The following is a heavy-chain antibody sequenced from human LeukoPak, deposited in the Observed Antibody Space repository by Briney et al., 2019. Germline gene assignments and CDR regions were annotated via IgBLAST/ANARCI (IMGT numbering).Heavy chain of an antibody. Sequence: PGRSLRLSCAAPGFTFSSHWMHWVRQAPGKGLVWVSRISTDGSTTGYAESVRGRFTTSRDNTKNTVYLQMSSLRAEDTAVYYCTRDRTTVTLFDYWGQGALVTVSS. V-gene: IGHV3-74*01. CDR1: GFTFSSHW. D-gene: IGHD4-17*01. CDR3: TRDRTTVTLFDY. J-gene: IGHJ4*02. CDR2: ISTDGSTT.